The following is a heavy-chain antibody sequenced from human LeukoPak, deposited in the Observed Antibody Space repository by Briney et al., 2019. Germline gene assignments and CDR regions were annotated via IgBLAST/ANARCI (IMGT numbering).Heavy chain of an antibody. D-gene: IGHD5-18*01. CDR2: TYYRSKWYN. J-gene: IGHJ4*02. CDR1: GDTVFSNSAA. V-gene: IGHV6-1*01. Sequence: SQTLSLTCAISGDTVFSNSAAWNWIRQSPSRGLEWLGRTYYRSKWYNDYAVSVKSRIAINQDTSKNHFSLQLNSVTPEDTAVYYCARGSGYRFDYWGQGTLVTVSS. CDR3: ARGSGYRFDY.